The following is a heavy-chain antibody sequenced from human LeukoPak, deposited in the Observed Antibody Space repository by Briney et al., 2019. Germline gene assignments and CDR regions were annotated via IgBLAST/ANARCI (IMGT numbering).Heavy chain of an antibody. D-gene: IGHD2-2*01. CDR1: GYTFTSYG. J-gene: IGHJ5*02. Sequence: ASVKVSCKASGYTFTSYGISWVRQAPGQGLEWTGWISAYNGNTNYAQKLQGRVTMTTDTSTSTAYMELRSLRSDDTAVYYCARVRGYCSSTSCYGENWFDPWGQGTLVTVSS. CDR2: ISAYNGNT. V-gene: IGHV1-18*04. CDR3: ARVRGYCSSTSCYGENWFDP.